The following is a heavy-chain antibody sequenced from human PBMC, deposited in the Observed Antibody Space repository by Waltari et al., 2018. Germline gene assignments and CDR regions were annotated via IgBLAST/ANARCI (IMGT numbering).Heavy chain of an antibody. CDR2: IYYSGST. J-gene: IGHJ4*02. Sequence: QLQLQESGPGLVKPSETLSLTCTVSGGSISSSSYYWGWIRQPPGKGLEWIGSIYYSGSTYYNPSLKSRVTISVDTSKNQFSLKLSSVTAADTAVYYCARATTVTNLDYWGQGTLVTVSS. V-gene: IGHV4-39*07. D-gene: IGHD4-17*01. CDR3: ARATTVTNLDY. CDR1: GGSISSSSYY.